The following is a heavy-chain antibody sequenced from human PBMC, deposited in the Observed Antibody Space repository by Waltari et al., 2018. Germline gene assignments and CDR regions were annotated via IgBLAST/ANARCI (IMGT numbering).Heavy chain of an antibody. Sequence: QVQLVPSGAEVKTPGASVKVSCKAAGYTFTSYYMHWVRQAPEQGLEWMGRINPGGGSTSYAKKFQGRVTMTRDTSTSTVYMELSSLRSEDTAVYYCASGQISSSFRGWAAGDYWGQGTLVTVSS. CDR3: ASGQISSSFRGWAAGDY. CDR2: INPGGGST. D-gene: IGHD6-13*01. CDR1: GYTFTSYY. V-gene: IGHV1-46*01. J-gene: IGHJ4*02.